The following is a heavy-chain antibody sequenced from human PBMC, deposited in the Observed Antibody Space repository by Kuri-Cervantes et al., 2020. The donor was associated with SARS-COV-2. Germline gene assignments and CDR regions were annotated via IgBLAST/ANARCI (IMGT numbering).Heavy chain of an antibody. CDR2: IYYSGST. CDR1: GGSISSSSYY. J-gene: IGHJ4*02. D-gene: IGHD3-22*01. V-gene: IGHV4-39*07. Sequence: GSLRLSCTVSGGSISSSSYYWGWIRQPPGKGLEWIGSIYYSGSTNYNPSLKSRVTVSVDTSKNQFSLKLSSVTTADTAVYYCARGWLPKYYFDYWGQGTLVTVSS. CDR3: ARGWLPKYYFDY.